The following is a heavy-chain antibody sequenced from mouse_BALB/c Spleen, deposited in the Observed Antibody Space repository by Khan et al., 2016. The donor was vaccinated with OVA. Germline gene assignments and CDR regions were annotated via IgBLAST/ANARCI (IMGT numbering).Heavy chain of an antibody. V-gene: IGHV1S135*01. Sequence: EVQLQESGPELVKPGASVKVSCKASGYAFTSYIMYWVKQSHGKSLEWIGYIDPYNGGTSYNQKFKGKATLTVDKSSTTAYMHLNSLTSEDSAVYYCAGGGYGGFAYWGQGTLVTVSA. CDR1: GYAFTSYI. J-gene: IGHJ3*01. CDR3: AGGGYGGFAY. CDR2: IDPYNGGT. D-gene: IGHD2-2*01.